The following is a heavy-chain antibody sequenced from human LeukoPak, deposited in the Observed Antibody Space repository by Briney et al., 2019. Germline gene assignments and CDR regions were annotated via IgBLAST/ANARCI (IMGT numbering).Heavy chain of an antibody. CDR2: INHSGST. CDR1: GGSFSGYY. D-gene: IGHD6-13*01. Sequence: SETLSLICAVYGGSFSGYYWSWIRQPPGKGLEWIGEINHSGSTNYNPSLKSRVTISVNTSKNQFSLKLSSVTAADTAVYYCARGKGGSWYPPFDYWGQGTLVTVSS. J-gene: IGHJ4*02. V-gene: IGHV4-34*01. CDR3: ARGKGGSWYPPFDY.